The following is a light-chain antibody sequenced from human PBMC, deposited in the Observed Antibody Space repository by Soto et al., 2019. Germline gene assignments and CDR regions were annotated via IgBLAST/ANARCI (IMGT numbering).Light chain of an antibody. V-gene: IGKV3-15*01. CDR1: QNISRS. CDR2: GTS. Sequence: EIVMTQSAFTLSGSAGERATLSWRASQNISRSLAWYQQKPGQGPSLLIYGTSTRAGGVPARFSGGGYGTEFNLTITSLQSEDFAVYYCHQYNGWPRTFGQGTKVDIK. CDR3: HQYNGWPRT. J-gene: IGKJ1*01.